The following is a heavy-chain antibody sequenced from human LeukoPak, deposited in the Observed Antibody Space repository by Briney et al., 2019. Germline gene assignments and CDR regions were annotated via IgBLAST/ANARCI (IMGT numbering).Heavy chain of an antibody. CDR3: AVDLTYYYDSSGVVFDY. CDR2: IIPIFGTG. Sequence: SVKVSCKASGGTFSSYAISWVRQAPGQGLEWMGGIIPIFGTGNYAQKFQGRVTITTDESTSTAYMELSSLRSEDTAVYYCAVDLTYYYDSSGVVFDYWGQGTLVTVSS. D-gene: IGHD3-22*01. CDR1: GGTFSSYA. V-gene: IGHV1-69*05. J-gene: IGHJ4*02.